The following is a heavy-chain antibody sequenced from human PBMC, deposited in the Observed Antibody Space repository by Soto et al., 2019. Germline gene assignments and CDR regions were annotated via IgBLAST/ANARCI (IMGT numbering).Heavy chain of an antibody. CDR1: GFTFSDHY. V-gene: IGHV3-72*01. CDR3: AKVATIGGFHFDS. CDR2: TRNKANSYTT. Sequence: GGSLRLSCAASGFTFSDHYMDWVRQAPGKGLEWVGRTRNKANSYTTEYAASVKGRFTISRDDSKNSLYLQMNSLKTEDTAVYYCAKVATIGGFHFDSWGQGTLVTVSS. D-gene: IGHD5-12*01. J-gene: IGHJ4*02.